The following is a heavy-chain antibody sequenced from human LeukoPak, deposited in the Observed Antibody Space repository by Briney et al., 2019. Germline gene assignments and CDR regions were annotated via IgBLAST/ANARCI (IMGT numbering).Heavy chain of an antibody. J-gene: IGHJ4*02. CDR3: AREYYDTSGYPTDYFDY. Sequence: PGGSLRLSCAASGFTFSSYEMNWVRQAPGKGLEWVSYISSSGSTIYYADSVEGRFTISRDNAKNSLYLQMNSLRAEDTAVYYCAREYYDTSGYPTDYFDYWGQGTLVTVSS. CDR1: GFTFSSYE. CDR2: ISSSGSTI. D-gene: IGHD3-22*01. V-gene: IGHV3-48*03.